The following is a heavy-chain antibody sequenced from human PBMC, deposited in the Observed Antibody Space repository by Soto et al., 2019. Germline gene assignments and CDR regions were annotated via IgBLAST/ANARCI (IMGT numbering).Heavy chain of an antibody. V-gene: IGHV4-30-2*03. CDR2: LYYSGST. CDR3: ARLPLRFVVVVAATPRDAFDI. Sequence: SETLSLTCAVSGGSISGGDGYWGWIRQPPGKGLEWIGCLYYSGSTYYNPSLKSRVTISVDTSKNQFSLKLSSVTAADTAVYYCARLPLRFVVVVAATPRDAFDIWGQGTMVTVSS. D-gene: IGHD2-15*01. CDR1: GGSISGGDGY. J-gene: IGHJ3*02.